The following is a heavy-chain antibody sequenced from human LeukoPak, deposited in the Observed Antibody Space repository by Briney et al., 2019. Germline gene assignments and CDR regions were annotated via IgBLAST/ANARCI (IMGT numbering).Heavy chain of an antibody. CDR3: AKDLPRSKSFDY. CDR2: ISGSGGT. V-gene: IGHV3-23*01. CDR1: GFSFSNYL. Sequence: PGGSLRLSCAVSGFSFSNYLMSWVRHAPGKGLEWVSAISGSGGTYYADSVKGRFTISRDKSKNTLYLRMSSLRGEDTAVYYCAKDLPRSKSFDYWGQGTLVTVSS. J-gene: IGHJ4*02.